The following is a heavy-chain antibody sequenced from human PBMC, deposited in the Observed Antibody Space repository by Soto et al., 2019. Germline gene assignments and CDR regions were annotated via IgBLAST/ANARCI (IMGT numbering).Heavy chain of an antibody. Sequence: KASETLSLTCTVSGDSIRYNYWTWIRQPPGKGLEWIGYIYYSGNTNYNPSLKSRVTISVDTSKNQFSLRLASVTAADTAVYYCARTLPNRQLFDSWSQGTLVTVSS. CDR1: GDSIRYNY. J-gene: IGHJ4*02. CDR2: IYYSGNT. V-gene: IGHV4-59*01. D-gene: IGHD1-1*01. CDR3: ARTLPNRQLFDS.